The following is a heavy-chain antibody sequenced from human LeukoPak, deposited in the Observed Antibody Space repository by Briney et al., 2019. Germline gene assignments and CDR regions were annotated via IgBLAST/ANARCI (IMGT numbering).Heavy chain of an antibody. CDR1: GYSFTTHW. J-gene: IGHJ5*02. Sequence: GESLKTPCKGFGYSFTTHWIGWVRQMPGKGLEWIGIIYPGDSDTRYSPPFQGQVTISVDKSTSAAYLQWSSLKASDTAIYYCARRITIYGVGNWFDPWGQGTLVTVSS. D-gene: IGHD3-3*01. CDR2: IYPGDSDT. CDR3: ARRITIYGVGNWFDP. V-gene: IGHV5-51*01.